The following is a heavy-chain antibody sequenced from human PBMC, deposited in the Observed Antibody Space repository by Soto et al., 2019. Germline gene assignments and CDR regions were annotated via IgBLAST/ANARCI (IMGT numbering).Heavy chain of an antibody. CDR2: ISPGIISI. J-gene: IGHJ4*02. Sequence: GGSLRLSCAASGFTFSSYGLNWVRQAPGKGLEGGSYISPGIISIDYADSVKGRFTISGDNAQSSLYLQMNSLRDDDTAVYYGARVEGVPNHFDYWGKGTLVTVSS. CDR3: ARVEGVPNHFDY. D-gene: IGHD3-3*01. CDR1: GFTFSSYG. V-gene: IGHV3-48*02.